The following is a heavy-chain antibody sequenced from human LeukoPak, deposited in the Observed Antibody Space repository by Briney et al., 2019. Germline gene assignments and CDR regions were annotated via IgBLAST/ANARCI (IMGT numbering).Heavy chain of an antibody. CDR3: AKGGATVIDY. CDR2: INSDGIST. J-gene: IGHJ4*02. CDR1: GFTFSSYW. D-gene: IGHD4-17*01. Sequence: GGSLRLSCAASGFTFSSYWMHWVRQAPGKGLVWVSRINSDGISTSYADSVKGRFTISRDNAKNTLYLQMNSLRADDTAVHYCAKGGATVIDYWGQGTLVTVSS. V-gene: IGHV3-74*01.